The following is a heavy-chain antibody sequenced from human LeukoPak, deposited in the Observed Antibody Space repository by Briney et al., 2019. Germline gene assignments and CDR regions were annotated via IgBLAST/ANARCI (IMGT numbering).Heavy chain of an antibody. Sequence: SETLSLTCTVSGGSISSYYWSWIRQPPGKGLEWIGYIYYSGSTNYNPSLKSRVTISVDTSKNQFSLKLSSVTAADTAVYYCARTLSGGNYAGYFDYWGQGTLVTVSS. J-gene: IGHJ4*02. CDR3: ARTLSGGNYAGYFDY. CDR1: GGSISSYY. CDR2: IYYSGST. D-gene: IGHD1-26*01. V-gene: IGHV4-59*01.